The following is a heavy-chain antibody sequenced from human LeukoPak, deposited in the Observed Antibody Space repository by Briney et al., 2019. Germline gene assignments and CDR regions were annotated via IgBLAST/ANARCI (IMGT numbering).Heavy chain of an antibody. CDR2: ISGSGGST. J-gene: IGHJ5*02. D-gene: IGHD2-8*02. CDR1: GFTFSSYA. V-gene: IGHV3-23*01. Sequence: PGGSLRLSCAASGFTFSSYAMSWVRQAPGKGLEWVSAISGSGGSTYYADSVKGRFTISRDNSKNTLYLQMNSLRAEDTAVYYCAKESSVVSELFGNWFDPWGQGTLVTVSS. CDR3: AKESSVVSELFGNWFDP.